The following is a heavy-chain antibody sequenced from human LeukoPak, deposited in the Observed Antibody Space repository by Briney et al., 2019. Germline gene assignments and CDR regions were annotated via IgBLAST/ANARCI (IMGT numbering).Heavy chain of an antibody. D-gene: IGHD1-26*01. CDR2: IYYSGST. Sequence: SETLSLTCTVSGGSISSYYWSWIRQPPGKGLEWIGYIYYSGSTNYNPSLKSRVTLSVDTSKNQFSLKLSSVTAADSAVYYSAGLLGGARVFWGQGTLVTVSS. J-gene: IGHJ4*02. CDR3: AGLLGGARVF. V-gene: IGHV4-59*01. CDR1: GGSISSYY.